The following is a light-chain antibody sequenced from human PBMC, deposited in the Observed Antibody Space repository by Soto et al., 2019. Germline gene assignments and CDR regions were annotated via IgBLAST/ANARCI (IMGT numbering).Light chain of an antibody. CDR1: QSIGSW. CDR2: DAS. V-gene: IGKV1-5*01. CDR3: QPFKSYSLT. J-gene: IGKJ4*01. Sequence: DIQMTQSPSTLSASIGDRVTITCRASQSIGSWLAWYQQKPGKAPKLLIYDASSLQSGVPSRFSGSGSGTEFTLTISSLQPDDFATEYGQPFKSYSLTFGGGTNVEIK.